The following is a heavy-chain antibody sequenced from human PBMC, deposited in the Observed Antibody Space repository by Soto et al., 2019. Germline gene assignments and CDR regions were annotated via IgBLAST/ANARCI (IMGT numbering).Heavy chain of an antibody. J-gene: IGHJ4*02. D-gene: IGHD4-17*01. CDR1: GGSFNRHT. V-gene: IGHV1-69*01. Sequence: QVQLVQSGAEVRKPGSSARVSCKASGGSFNRHTISWVRQAPGQGLEWMGGIIPIFGTANHAQKFQGRVTTIADESTSTVYMELSSLRSDDTAIYYCARDPGTTVTPRPYDYWGQGTLVTVSS. CDR3: ARDPGTTVTPRPYDY. CDR2: IIPIFGTA.